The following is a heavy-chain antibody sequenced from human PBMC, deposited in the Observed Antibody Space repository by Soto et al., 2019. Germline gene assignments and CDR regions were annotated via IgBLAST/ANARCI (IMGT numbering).Heavy chain of an antibody. CDR1: GYTFTGYY. D-gene: IGHD3-10*01. CDR3: ARSRITMVRSSSRPSNWFDP. Sequence: ASVKVSCKASGYTFTGYYMHWVRQAPGQGLEWMGWINPNSGGTNYAQKFQGRVTMTRDTSISTAYMELSRLRSDDTAVYYCARSRITMVRSSSRPSNWFDPWGQGTPVTVSS. CDR2: INPNSGGT. J-gene: IGHJ5*02. V-gene: IGHV1-2*02.